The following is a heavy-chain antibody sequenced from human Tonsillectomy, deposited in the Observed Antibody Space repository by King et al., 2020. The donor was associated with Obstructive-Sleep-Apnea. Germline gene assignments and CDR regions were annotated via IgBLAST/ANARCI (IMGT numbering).Heavy chain of an antibody. CDR2: ISHSGGP. J-gene: IGHJ4*02. CDR1: DDSISSSAYY. CDR3: ARSTEYSNYEAY. Sequence: PLQESGPGLVMPSQTLSLTCTVSDDSISSSAYYWGWIRQHPGKGLEWLGCISHSGGPYYNPSLKSRLTISVETSQKQFFLKLSSVTAADTAVYYCARSTEYSNYEAYWGQGILVTVSS. V-gene: IGHV4-31*03. D-gene: IGHD4-11*01.